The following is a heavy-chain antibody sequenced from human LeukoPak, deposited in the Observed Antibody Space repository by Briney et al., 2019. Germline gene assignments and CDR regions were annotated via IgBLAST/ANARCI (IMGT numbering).Heavy chain of an antibody. V-gene: IGHV3-30*04. J-gene: IGHJ4*02. CDR2: ISYDGSNK. CDR3: ARDPQDVDTAMEFDY. Sequence: PGGSLRLSCAASGFTFSSYAMHWVRQTLGKGLEWVAVISYDGSNKYYADSVKGRFTISRDNSKDTLYLQMNSLRAEDTAVYYCARDPQDVDTAMEFDYWGQGTLVTVSS. D-gene: IGHD5-18*01. CDR1: GFTFSSYA.